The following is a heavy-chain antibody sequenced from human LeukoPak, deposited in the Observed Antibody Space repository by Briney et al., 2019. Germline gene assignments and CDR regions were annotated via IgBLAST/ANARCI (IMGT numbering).Heavy chain of an antibody. Sequence: SETLSLTCTVSGGSIRSSSYYWGWIHQPPGKGLEWIGSIYYSGSTYYNPSLKSRVTISVDTSKNQFSLKLSSVTAANTAVYYCASLRERSYYARGFDYWGQGTLVTVSS. V-gene: IGHV4-39*01. CDR3: ASLRERSYYARGFDY. CDR2: IYYSGST. CDR1: GGSIRSSSYY. J-gene: IGHJ4*02. D-gene: IGHD1-26*01.